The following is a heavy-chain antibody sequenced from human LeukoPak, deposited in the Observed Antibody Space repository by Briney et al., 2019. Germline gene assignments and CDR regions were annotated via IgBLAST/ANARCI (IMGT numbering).Heavy chain of an antibody. J-gene: IGHJ4*02. Sequence: SVKVSCKASGGTFSSYAISWVRQAPGQGLEWMGGIIPIFGTANYAQKFQGRVTITTDESTSTAYMELSSLRSEDTAVYYCARLVATRTDKFDYWGQGTLVTVSS. D-gene: IGHD5-12*01. CDR1: GGTFSSYA. V-gene: IGHV1-69*05. CDR2: IIPIFGTA. CDR3: ARLVATRTDKFDY.